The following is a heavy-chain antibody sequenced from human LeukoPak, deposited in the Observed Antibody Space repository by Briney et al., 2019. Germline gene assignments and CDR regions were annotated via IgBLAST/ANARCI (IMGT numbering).Heavy chain of an antibody. CDR3: AREYYDILTGYPKGLIDY. CDR2: IKQDGSEK. J-gene: IGHJ4*02. Sequence: GGSLRLSCAASGFTFSSYWMSWVRQAPGKGLEWVANIKQDGSEKYYVDSVKGRFTISRDNAKNSLYLQMNSLRAEDTAVYYCAREYYDILTGYPKGLIDYWGQGTLVTVSS. V-gene: IGHV3-7*01. CDR1: GFTFSSYW. D-gene: IGHD3-9*01.